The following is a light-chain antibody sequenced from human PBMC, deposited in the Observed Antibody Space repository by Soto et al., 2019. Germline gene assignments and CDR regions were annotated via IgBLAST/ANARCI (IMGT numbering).Light chain of an antibody. CDR1: QTVSSTY. CDR3: QEYYSSQRT. J-gene: IGKJ1*01. V-gene: IGKV3-20*01. Sequence: EIVLTQSPGTLSLSPGARATLSCRASQTVSSTYLAWYQQKPGQAPRLLIYGASSRATGIPDRFSGSGSGTDFTLTISRLEPEDFAVYFCQEYYSSQRTFGQGTKVDIK. CDR2: GAS.